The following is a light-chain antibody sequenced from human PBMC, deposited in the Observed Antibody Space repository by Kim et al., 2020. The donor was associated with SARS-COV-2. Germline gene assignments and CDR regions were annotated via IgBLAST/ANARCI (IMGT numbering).Light chain of an antibody. V-gene: IGLV3-1*01. Sequence: SYELTQPPSVSVSPGPTASITCSGDKLGDKYACWYQQKPGQSPVLVIYQDSKRPSGIPERFSGSNSGNTATLAISGTQAMDEADYYCQAWDSSHVV. J-gene: IGLJ2*01. CDR2: QDS. CDR1: KLGDKY. CDR3: QAWDSSHVV.